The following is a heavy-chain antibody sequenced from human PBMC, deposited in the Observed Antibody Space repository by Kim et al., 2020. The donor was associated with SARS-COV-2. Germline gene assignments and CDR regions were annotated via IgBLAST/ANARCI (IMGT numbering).Heavy chain of an antibody. J-gene: IGHJ4*02. D-gene: IGHD3-22*01. CDR2: ISYDGSNK. V-gene: IGHV3-30*04. Sequence: GGSLRLSCAASGFTFSSYAMHWVRQAPGKGLEWVAVISYDGSNKYYADSVKGRFTISRDNSKNTLYLQMNSLRAEDTAVYYCARDKGPLGYDSSGYYFPFDYWGQGTLVTVSS. CDR1: GFTFSSYA. CDR3: ARDKGPLGYDSSGYYFPFDY.